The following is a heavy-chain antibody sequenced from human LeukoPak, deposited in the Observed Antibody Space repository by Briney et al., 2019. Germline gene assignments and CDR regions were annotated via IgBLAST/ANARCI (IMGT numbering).Heavy chain of an antibody. CDR3: ARGNIWCDSSGYCRSLFDY. V-gene: IGHV1-8*01. CDR1: GYTFTSYD. Sequence: ASVKVSCKASGYTFTSYDINWVRQATGQGLEWMGWMNPNSGNTGYAQKFQGRVTMTRNTSISTAYMELSSLRSEDTAVYYCARGNIWCDSSGYCRSLFDYWGQGTLVTVSS. CDR2: MNPNSGNT. J-gene: IGHJ4*02. D-gene: IGHD3-22*01.